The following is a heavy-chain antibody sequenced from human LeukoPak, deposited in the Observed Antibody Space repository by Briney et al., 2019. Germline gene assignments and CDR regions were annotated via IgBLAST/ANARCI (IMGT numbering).Heavy chain of an antibody. J-gene: IGHJ4*02. CDR1: GFTFSTYW. CDR2: INSAGTTT. V-gene: IGHV3-21*01. D-gene: IGHD3-16*01. CDR3: VRGDTRDY. Sequence: GGSLRLSCAASGFTFSTYWMHWVRQAPGKGLVWVASINSAGTTTHYADSVKGRLTISRDNARNSLYLQLNSLRGEDTAVYYCVRGDTRDYWGQGTLVTVSS.